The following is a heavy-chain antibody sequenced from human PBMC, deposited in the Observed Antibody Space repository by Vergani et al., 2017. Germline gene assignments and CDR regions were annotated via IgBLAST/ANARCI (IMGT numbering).Heavy chain of an antibody. CDR2: ISGSGGST. Sequence: EVQLLESGGGLVQPGGSLRLSCAASGFTFSSYAMSWVRQAPGKGLEWVSAISGSGGSTYYADSVKGRFTISRDNSKNTLDLLMNSLRAEDTAVYYCAKARETGTNVGWFDPWGQGTLVTVSS. J-gene: IGHJ5*02. D-gene: IGHD4-17*01. CDR1: GFTFSSYA. V-gene: IGHV3-23*01. CDR3: AKARETGTNVGWFDP.